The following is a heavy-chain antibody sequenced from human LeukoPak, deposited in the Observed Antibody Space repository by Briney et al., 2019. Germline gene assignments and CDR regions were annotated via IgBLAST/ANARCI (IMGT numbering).Heavy chain of an antibody. J-gene: IGHJ4*02. CDR2: INEGGSGK. D-gene: IGHD4-17*01. CDR3: ARAVTSTEGY. V-gene: IGHV3-7*03. CDR1: GFTLSTYS. Sequence: GGSLRLSCAASGFTLSTYSMNWVRQAPGKGLEWVASINEGGSGKYYVDSVKGRFTISRDNAQKSLYLEMHSLRAEDTAVYYCARAVTSTEGYWGQGTLVTVSS.